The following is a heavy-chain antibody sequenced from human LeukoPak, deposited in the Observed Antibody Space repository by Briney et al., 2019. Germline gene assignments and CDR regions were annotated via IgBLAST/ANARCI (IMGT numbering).Heavy chain of an antibody. CDR2: ISDGGDSR. CDR1: GFTFSNYP. CDR3: TKDWRADF. J-gene: IGHJ4*02. Sequence: GGSLRLSCAASGFTFSNYPMTWVRQAPGKGLEWVSAISDGGDSRKYAGSVKGRFTISRDNSKSRLYLQMNSQRVDDTAVYYCTKDWRADFWGQGTLVTVSS. V-gene: IGHV3-23*01.